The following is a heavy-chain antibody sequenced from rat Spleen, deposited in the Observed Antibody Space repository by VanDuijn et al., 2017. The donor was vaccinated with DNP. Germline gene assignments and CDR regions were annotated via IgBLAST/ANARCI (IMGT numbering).Heavy chain of an antibody. V-gene: IGHV5-25*01. Sequence: EVQLVESGGGLVQPGRSMKLSCAVSGFTFSDYSMAWVRQAPTKGLEWVATISTSGGSTYYRDSVKGRFTVSRDDATSTLYLQMDSLRSEDTATYYCTRGGTYYFDYWGQGVLVTVSS. CDR2: ISTSGGST. J-gene: IGHJ2*01. CDR3: TRGGTYYFDY. CDR1: GFTFSDYS. D-gene: IGHD4-3*01.